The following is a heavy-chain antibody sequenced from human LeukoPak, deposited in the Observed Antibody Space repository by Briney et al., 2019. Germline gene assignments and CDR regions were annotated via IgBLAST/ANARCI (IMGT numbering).Heavy chain of an antibody. CDR3: ARGSSGRYFAFIDY. V-gene: IGHV3-21*01. CDR1: GFTFSSYS. D-gene: IGHD1-26*01. J-gene: IGHJ4*02. Sequence: GGSLRLSCAASGFTFSSYSMNWVRQAPGKGLEWVSSITSSSTYIYYADSMKGRFTISRDNAKNSLYLQMNSLRVEDTAVYYCARGSSGRYFAFIDYWGQGILVTVSS. CDR2: ITSSSTYI.